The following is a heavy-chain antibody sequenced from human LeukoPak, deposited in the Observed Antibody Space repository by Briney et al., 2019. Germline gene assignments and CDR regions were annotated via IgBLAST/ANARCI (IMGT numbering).Heavy chain of an antibody. CDR3: ARGDWGPSDY. V-gene: IGHV3-30*02. CDR1: GFTFSSYG. CDR2: IRYDGSNK. Sequence: GGSLRLSCAASGFTFSSYGMHWVRQAPGEGLEWVAFIRYDGSNKYYADSVKGRFTISRDNSKNTLYLQMNSLRAEDTAVYYCARGDWGPSDYWGQGTLVTVSS. D-gene: IGHD3/OR15-3a*01. J-gene: IGHJ4*02.